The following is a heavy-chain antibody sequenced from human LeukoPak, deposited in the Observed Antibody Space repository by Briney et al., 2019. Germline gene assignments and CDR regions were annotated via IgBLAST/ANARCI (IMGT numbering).Heavy chain of an antibody. CDR2: ISYEGRNK. CDR3: TKGHYYGSGSYWV. J-gene: IGHJ4*02. D-gene: IGHD3-10*01. Sequence: PGGSLRLSCAASGFTFSSYAMHCVRQAPGKGLEWGAVISYEGRNKYYAGSVKGPFTISTDNFKNTLYLQMNGLRADDTAVYYCTKGHYYGSGSYWVWGQGTLVTVSS. CDR1: GFTFSSYA. V-gene: IGHV3-30*04.